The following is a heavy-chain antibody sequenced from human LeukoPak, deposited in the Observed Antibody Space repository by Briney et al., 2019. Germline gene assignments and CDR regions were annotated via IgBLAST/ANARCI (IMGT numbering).Heavy chain of an antibody. Sequence: PGGSLRLSCAASGFTFSSYDMNWVRQAPGKGLEWIPYVGGSVSFMYYADSVKGRFTISRDNAKNSLFLQMNSLRSEDTAVYYCARGRFGSGSLHYFDYWGQGTLSPSPQ. CDR1: GFTFSSYD. CDR3: ARGRFGSGSLHYFDY. CDR2: VGGSVSFM. J-gene: IGHJ4*02. V-gene: IGHV3-48*01. D-gene: IGHD3-10*01.